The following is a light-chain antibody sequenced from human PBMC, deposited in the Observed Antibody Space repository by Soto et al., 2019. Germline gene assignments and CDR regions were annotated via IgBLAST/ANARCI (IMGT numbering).Light chain of an antibody. V-gene: IGKV3-11*01. CDR3: QQRTNWPPPGYT. J-gene: IGKJ2*01. Sequence: EIVLTQSPATLSLSPGERATLSCRASQSVNSYLAWYQQKPGQAPRLLIYDASNRATGIPARFSGSGSGTDFTLTISSLEPEDFAVYYCQQRTNWPPPGYTFGQGTKLEI. CDR1: QSVNSY. CDR2: DAS.